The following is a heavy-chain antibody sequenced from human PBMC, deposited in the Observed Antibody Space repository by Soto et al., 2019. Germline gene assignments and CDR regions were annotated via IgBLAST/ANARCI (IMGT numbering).Heavy chain of an antibody. Sequence: PGGSLRLSCAASGFTVCSDYMTWVRQAPGKGLEWLSTVYSGGTTYYADSVKGRFIISRDNSKNTLFLQMNNLRVEDTAMYYCARDPGYRTGLDVWGQGTTVTLSS. CDR3: ARDPGYRTGLDV. J-gene: IGHJ6*02. V-gene: IGHV3-66*01. CDR1: GFTVCSDY. D-gene: IGHD5-18*01. CDR2: VYSGGTT.